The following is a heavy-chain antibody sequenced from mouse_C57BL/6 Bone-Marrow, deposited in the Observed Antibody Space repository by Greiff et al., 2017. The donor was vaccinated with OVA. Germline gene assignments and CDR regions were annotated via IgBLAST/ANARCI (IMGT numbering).Heavy chain of an antibody. J-gene: IGHJ2*01. CDR2: IWRGGST. D-gene: IGHD4-1*01. CDR3: AKSWANWDGFDY. V-gene: IGHV2-5*01. CDR1: GFSLTSYG. Sequence: VKLIESGPGLVQPSQSLSITCTVSGFSLTSYGVHWVRQSPGKGLEWLGVIWRGGSTDYNAAFMSRLSITKDNSKSQVFFKMNSLQADDTAIYDCAKSWANWDGFDYWGQGTTLTVSS.